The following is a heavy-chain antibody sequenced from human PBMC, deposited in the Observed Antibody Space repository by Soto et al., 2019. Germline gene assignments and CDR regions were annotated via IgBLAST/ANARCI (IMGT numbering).Heavy chain of an antibody. J-gene: IGHJ4*02. CDR3: ARGYYDSSGYGATRTFDY. D-gene: IGHD3-22*01. Sequence: QLQLQESGSGLVKPSQTLSLTCAVSGGSISSGGYSWSWIRQPPGKGLEWIGYIYHSGSTYYNPSLRRQVTISVDRSKNQFSLKLSSVTAADTAVYYCARGYYDSSGYGATRTFDYWGQGTLVTVSS. V-gene: IGHV4-30-2*01. CDR2: IYHSGST. CDR1: GGSISSGGYS.